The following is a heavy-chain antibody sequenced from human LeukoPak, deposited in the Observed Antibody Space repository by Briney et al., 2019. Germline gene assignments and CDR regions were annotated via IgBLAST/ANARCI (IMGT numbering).Heavy chain of an antibody. D-gene: IGHD5-18*01. J-gene: IGHJ4*02. V-gene: IGHV5-51*01. CDR3: ARWGVSDTAMVTLLDY. CDR1: GYSFTSYW. CDR2: IYPGDSDT. Sequence: GESLKISCKGSGYSFTSYWISWVRQMPGKGLEWMGIIYPGDSDTRYSPSFQGQVTISADKSISTAYLQWSSLKASDTAMYYCARWGVSDTAMVTLLDYWGQGTLVTVSS.